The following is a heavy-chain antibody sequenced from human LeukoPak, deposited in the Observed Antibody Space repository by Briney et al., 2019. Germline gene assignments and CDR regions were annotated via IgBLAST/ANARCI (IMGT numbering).Heavy chain of an antibody. D-gene: IGHD1-26*01. CDR2: INPSGGST. Sequence: GASVKVSCKASGYTFTSYYMHWVRQAPGQGLEWMGIINPSGGSTSYAQKFQGRVTMTRDTSTSTVFMELSSLRSEDTAVYYCARDGGSYRLDYWGQGTLVTVSS. J-gene: IGHJ4*02. CDR1: GYTFTSYY. V-gene: IGHV1-46*01. CDR3: ARDGGSYRLDY.